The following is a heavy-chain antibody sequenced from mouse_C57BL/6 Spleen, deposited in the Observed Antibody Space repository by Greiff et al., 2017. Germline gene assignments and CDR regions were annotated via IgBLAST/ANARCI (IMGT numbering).Heavy chain of an antibody. D-gene: IGHD2-3*01. CDR3: VGGFYDGYY. V-gene: IGHV1-22*01. Sequence: EVQLQQSGPELVKPGASVKMSCKASGYTFTDYNMHWVKQSHGKSLEWIGYINPNNGGTSYNQKFKGKATLTVNKSSSTAYMELRSLTSEDSAVYYCVGGFYDGYYWGQGTTLTVSS. CDR1: GYTFTDYN. J-gene: IGHJ2*01. CDR2: INPNNGGT.